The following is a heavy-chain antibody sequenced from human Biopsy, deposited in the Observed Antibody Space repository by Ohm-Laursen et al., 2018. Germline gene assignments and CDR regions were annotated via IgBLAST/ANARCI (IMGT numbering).Heavy chain of an antibody. CDR2: VYYTGNT. V-gene: IGHV4-61*01. CDR1: GGSVGSGTFH. Sequence: SETLSLTCSVSGGSVGSGTFHWGWIRQPPGKGLEWIGHVYYTGNTNYNPSLKSRVTISMDMSKNQFSLRLSSVIPSDTAVYYCAIDRVPRRGVMPVYYYGMDVWGQGSTVTVSS. CDR3: AIDRVPRRGVMPVYYYGMDV. J-gene: IGHJ6*02. D-gene: IGHD2-21*01.